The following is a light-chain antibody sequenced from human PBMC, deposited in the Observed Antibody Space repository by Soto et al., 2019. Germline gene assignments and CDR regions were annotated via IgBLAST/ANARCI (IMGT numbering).Light chain of an antibody. CDR2: KAS. CDR3: QQYNSVSPEGS. V-gene: IGKV1-5*03. Sequence: DIQMTQSPSTLSASVGDRVTITCRASQSISSWLAWYQQKPGKAPKLLIYKASSLDAGVSSRFSGSGSGTEFTLTISSLQPDDFATYYCQQYNSVSPEGSFGQGTKLQIK. CDR1: QSISSW. J-gene: IGKJ2*01.